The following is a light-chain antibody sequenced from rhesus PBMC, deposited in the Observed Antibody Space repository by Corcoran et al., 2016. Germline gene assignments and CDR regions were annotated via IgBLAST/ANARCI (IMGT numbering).Light chain of an antibody. V-gene: IGLV3S11*01. CDR1: SLKTYY. CDR2: GNT. CDR3: GSWDNRGNHYI. Sequence: SSGLTQEPALSVALGHTVRMTCQGDSLKTYYASWYQQKPGQVPVLVIYGNTNRPSGIPGRFSGSWSGNTGSLTITGAQVEDEADYYCGSWDNRGNHYIFGAGTRLTV. J-gene: IGLJ1*01.